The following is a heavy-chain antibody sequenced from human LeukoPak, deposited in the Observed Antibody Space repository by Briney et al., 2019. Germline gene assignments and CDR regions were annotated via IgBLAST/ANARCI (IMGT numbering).Heavy chain of an antibody. J-gene: IGHJ4*02. CDR1: GYSISSGYY. D-gene: IGHD3-22*01. Sequence: PSETLSLTCTVSGYSISSGYYWGWIRQPPGKGLEWIGSIYHSGSTYYNPSLKSRVTISVDTSKNQFSLKLSSVTAADTAVYYCARALSLYYYDSSGYYPYFDYWGQGTLVTVSS. CDR2: IYHSGST. CDR3: ARALSLYYYDSSGYYPYFDY. V-gene: IGHV4-38-2*02.